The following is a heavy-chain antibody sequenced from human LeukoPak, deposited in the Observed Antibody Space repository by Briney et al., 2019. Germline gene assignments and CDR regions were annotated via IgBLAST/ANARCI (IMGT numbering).Heavy chain of an antibody. Sequence: GGSLRLSCAASGFTFTSYAMSWVRQAPGKRLEWVSAISGSGGSTYYADSVKGRFTISRDNSKNALYLQMNSLRAEDTAVYYCAKGRGAAHSSYYYGMDVWGQGTTVTVSS. CDR1: GFTFTSYA. J-gene: IGHJ6*02. CDR3: AKGRGAAHSSYYYGMDV. D-gene: IGHD6-6*01. CDR2: ISGSGGST. V-gene: IGHV3-23*01.